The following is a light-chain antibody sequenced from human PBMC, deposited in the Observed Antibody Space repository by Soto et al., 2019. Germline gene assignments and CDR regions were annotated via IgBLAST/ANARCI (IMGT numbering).Light chain of an antibody. CDR2: SNN. CDR3: AAWDDSLNGLYV. V-gene: IGLV1-44*01. J-gene: IGLJ1*01. Sequence: QSVLTQPPSASGTPGQRVTISCSGSSSNIGSNTVNWYQQLPGTAPKLLIHSNNQRPSGVPDRFSGSKSGTSASLAISGLQSEDEDDYYCAAWDDSLNGLYVFGTGTKAPS. CDR1: SSNIGSNT.